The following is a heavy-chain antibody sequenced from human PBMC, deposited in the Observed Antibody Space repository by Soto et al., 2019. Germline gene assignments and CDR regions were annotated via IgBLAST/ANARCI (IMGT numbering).Heavy chain of an antibody. CDR3: ARDDDYPDNDLDY. D-gene: IGHD4-17*01. CDR1: GFTFGRHG. J-gene: IGHJ4*02. V-gene: IGHV3-33*01. Sequence: QVQLVESGGGVVQPGGSLRLSCAASGFTFGRHGMHWVRQAPGKGLEWVAVIGSDGARDSYADSMKGRFSISRDNGQNTLYLQINSLRVEDTAVYYCARDDDYPDNDLDYWGQGTLVTLSS. CDR2: IGSDGARD.